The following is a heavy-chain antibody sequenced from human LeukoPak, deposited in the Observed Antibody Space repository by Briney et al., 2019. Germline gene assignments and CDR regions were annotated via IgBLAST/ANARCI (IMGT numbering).Heavy chain of an antibody. CDR1: GYTFTSYG. J-gene: IGHJ4*02. V-gene: IGHV1-18*01. Sequence: ASVKVSCKASGYTFTSYGISWVRQAPGQGLEWMGWISAYNGNTNYAQKFQGRVTMTRDTSTSTVYMELSSLRSEDTAVYYCARDIEAAGKSVIDYWAREPWSPSPQ. CDR3: ARDIEAAGKSVIDY. D-gene: IGHD6-13*01. CDR2: ISAYNGNT.